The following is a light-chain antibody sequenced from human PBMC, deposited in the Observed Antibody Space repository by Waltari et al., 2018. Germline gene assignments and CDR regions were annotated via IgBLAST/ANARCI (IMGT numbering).Light chain of an antibody. V-gene: IGLV1-47*01. CDR2: KNN. CDR3: GTWDDSLSRPV. J-gene: IGLJ3*02. Sequence: QSVLTQPPSASGTPGQRVPISFSARSSHIDSNYVHWYQQLPGTAPKVLMFKNNQRPSGVSDRFSASKSGASASLAISGLRSDDEADYYCGTWDDSLSRPVFGGGTKLTVL. CDR1: SSHIDSNY.